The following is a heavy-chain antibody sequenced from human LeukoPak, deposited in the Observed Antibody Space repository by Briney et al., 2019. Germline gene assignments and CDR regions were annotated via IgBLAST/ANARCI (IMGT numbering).Heavy chain of an antibody. CDR2: IYYSGST. D-gene: IGHD3-22*01. CDR1: GGSISSYY. CDR3: ARVRKVSWFDP. J-gene: IGHJ5*02. V-gene: IGHV4-59*01. Sequence: SETLSLTCTVSGGSISSYYWSWIRQLPGKGLEWIGYIYYSGSTNYNPSLKSRVTISVDTSKNQFSLKLSSVTAADTAVYYCARVRKVSWFDPWGQGTLVTVSS.